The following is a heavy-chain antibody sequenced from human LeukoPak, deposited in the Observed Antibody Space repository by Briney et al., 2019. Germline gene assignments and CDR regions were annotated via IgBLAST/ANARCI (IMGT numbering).Heavy chain of an antibody. CDR2: IYYSGST. Sequence: SETLSLTCTVSGGSISSYYWSWIRQPPGKGLEWIGYIYYSGSTNYNPSLKSRVTISVDTSKNQFSLKLSSVTAADTAVYYCARHVISEYYDILTGYLIGSWFDPWGQGTLVTVSS. V-gene: IGHV4-59*08. CDR3: ARHVISEYYDILTGYLIGSWFDP. D-gene: IGHD3-9*01. CDR1: GGSISSYY. J-gene: IGHJ5*02.